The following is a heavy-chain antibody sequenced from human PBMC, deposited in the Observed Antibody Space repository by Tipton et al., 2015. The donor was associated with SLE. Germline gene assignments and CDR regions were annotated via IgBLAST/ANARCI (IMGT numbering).Heavy chain of an antibody. D-gene: IGHD3-22*01. CDR2: ISGSGGST. CDR3: VKALYYDSSGSSLGGY. Sequence: SLRLSCAASGFTFSSYAMSWVRQAPGKGLEWVSAISGSGGSTYYADSVKGRFTISRDNSKNTLYLQMSSLRAEDTAVYYCVKALYYDSSGSSLGGYWGQGTLVTVSS. V-gene: IGHV3-23*01. J-gene: IGHJ4*02. CDR1: GFTFSSYA.